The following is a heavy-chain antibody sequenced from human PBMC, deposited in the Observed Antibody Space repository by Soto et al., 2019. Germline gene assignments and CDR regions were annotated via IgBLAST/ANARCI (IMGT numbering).Heavy chain of an antibody. V-gene: IGHV4-30-4*01. Sequence: QVQLQESGPGLVKPSQTLSLTCTVSGGSISSGDYYWSWIRQPPGKGLEWIGYIYDSGSIYYNPSLESRVSISLDTSKNQFSLKLSSVTAADTAVYYSARAHGEGDFDYWGQGTLVTVSS. CDR2: IYDSGSI. CDR1: GGSISSGDYY. CDR3: ARAHGEGDFDY. J-gene: IGHJ4*02.